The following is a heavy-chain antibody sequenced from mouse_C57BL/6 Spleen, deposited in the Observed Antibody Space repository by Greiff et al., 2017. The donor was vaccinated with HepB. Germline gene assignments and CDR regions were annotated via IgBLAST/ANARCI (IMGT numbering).Heavy chain of an antibody. CDR1: GYTFTDYE. V-gene: IGHV1-15*01. J-gene: IGHJ1*03. CDR2: IDPETGGT. CDR3: TSRSYRYWYFDV. Sequence: QVQLQQSGAELVRPGASVTLSCKASGYTFTDYEMHWVKQTPVHGLEWIGAIDPETGGTAYNQKFKGKAILTADKSSSTAYMELRSLTSEDSAVYYCTSRSYRYWYFDVWGTGTTVTVSS. D-gene: IGHD2-14*01.